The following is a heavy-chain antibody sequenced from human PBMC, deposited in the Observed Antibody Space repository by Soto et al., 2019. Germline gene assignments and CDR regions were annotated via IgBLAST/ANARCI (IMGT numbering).Heavy chain of an antibody. CDR3: VRDPYYDSSGYPNYFDP. V-gene: IGHV3-21*01. CDR2: ISSNSDYI. CDR1: GFTFSTYS. Sequence: GSLRLSCAASGFTFSTYSMNWVRQGPGKGLEWVSSISSNSDYIYYADSVKGRFTISRDNAKNSLYLQMNSLRAEDTAVYHCVRDPYYDSSGYPNYFDPWGQGTEVTVSS. J-gene: IGHJ5*02. D-gene: IGHD3-22*01.